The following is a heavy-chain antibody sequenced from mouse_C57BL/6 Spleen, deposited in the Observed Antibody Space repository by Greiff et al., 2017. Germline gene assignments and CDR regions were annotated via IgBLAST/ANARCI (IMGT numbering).Heavy chain of an antibody. CDR3: ARSGTTVEEWFAY. V-gene: IGHV1-80*01. CDR2: IYPGDGDT. J-gene: IGHJ3*01. Sequence: QVQLQQSGAELVKPGASVKISCKASGYAFSSYWMNWVKQRPGKGLEWIGQIYPGDGDTNYNGKFKGKATLTADKSSSTAYMQLSSLTSEDYAVYFCARSGTTVEEWFAYWGQGTLVTVSA. CDR1: GYAFSSYW. D-gene: IGHD1-1*01.